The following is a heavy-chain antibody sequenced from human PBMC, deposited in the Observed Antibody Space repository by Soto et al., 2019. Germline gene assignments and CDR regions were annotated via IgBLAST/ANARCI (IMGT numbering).Heavy chain of an antibody. J-gene: IGHJ6*02. CDR1: GYTFTSYY. Sequence: GASVKVSCKASGYTFTSYYMHWVRQAPGQGLEWMGRINPSGGSTDYAQKFQGRVTMTRNISRNTAHMELSSLQSEDTAVYYCARERKFDFWRKGLDVWGQGTTVTVSS. CDR2: INPSGGST. D-gene: IGHD3-3*01. CDR3: ARERKFDFWRKGLDV. V-gene: IGHV1-46*01.